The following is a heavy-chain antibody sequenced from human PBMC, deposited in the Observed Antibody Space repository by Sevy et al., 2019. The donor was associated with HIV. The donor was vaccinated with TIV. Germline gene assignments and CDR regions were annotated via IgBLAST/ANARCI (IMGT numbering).Heavy chain of an antibody. CDR1: GFTFSTYA. J-gene: IGHJ3*02. CDR2: IIGSVGST. Sequence: GGSLRLSCAASGFTFSTYAMSWVRQAPGKGLEWVSGIIGSVGSTYYADSVKGRFTISRDNSKSTLYLQMNSLRAEDRVVYYCAKDRLSGITYAFHICGEGTMVTVSS. CDR3: AKDRLSGITYAFHI. V-gene: IGHV3-23*01. D-gene: IGHD1-7*01.